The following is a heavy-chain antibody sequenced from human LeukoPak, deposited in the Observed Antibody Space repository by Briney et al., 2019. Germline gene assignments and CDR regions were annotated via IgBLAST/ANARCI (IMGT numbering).Heavy chain of an antibody. CDR2: INHSGST. V-gene: IGHV4-34*01. CDR1: GGSFSGYY. Sequence: SETLSLTCAVYGGSFSGYYWSWIRQPPGKGLEWIGEINHSGSTNYNPSLKSRVTISVDTSKNQFSLKLSSVTAADTAVYYCARSQRSMVRGVILYWGQGTLVTVSS. D-gene: IGHD3-10*01. CDR3: ARSQRSMVRGVILY. J-gene: IGHJ4*02.